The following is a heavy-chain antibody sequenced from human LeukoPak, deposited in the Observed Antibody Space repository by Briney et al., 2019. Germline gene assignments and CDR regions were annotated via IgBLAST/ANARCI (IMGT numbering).Heavy chain of an antibody. CDR1: GYTFTSYG. CDR3: ARDRGGYCTNGVCYPY. Sequence: ASVKVSCKASGYTFTSYGISWVRQAPGQGLEWMGWISAYNGNTNYAQKLQGRVTMTTDTSTSTAYMELRSLRSDDTAVYCCARDRGGYCTNGVCYPYWGQGTLVTVSS. CDR2: ISAYNGNT. D-gene: IGHD2-8*01. V-gene: IGHV1-18*01. J-gene: IGHJ4*02.